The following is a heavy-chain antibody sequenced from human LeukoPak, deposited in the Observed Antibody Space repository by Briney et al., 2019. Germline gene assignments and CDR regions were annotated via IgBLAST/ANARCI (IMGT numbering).Heavy chain of an antibody. CDR2: INPSGGST. J-gene: IGHJ4*02. Sequence: GSSVKVSCKASGGTFSSYAISWVRQAPGQGLVWMGIINPSGGSTSYAQKFQGRVTMTRDTSTSTVYMELSSLRSEDTAVYYCARDRKAFWSGYYGYWGQGTLVTVSS. CDR3: ARDRKAFWSGYYGY. CDR1: GGTFSSYA. D-gene: IGHD3-3*01. V-gene: IGHV1-46*01.